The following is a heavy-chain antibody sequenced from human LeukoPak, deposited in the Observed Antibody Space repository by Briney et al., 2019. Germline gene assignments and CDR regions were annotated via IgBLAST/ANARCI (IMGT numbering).Heavy chain of an antibody. CDR1: GFTFSSYS. Sequence: PGGSLRLSCAASGFTFSSYSMNWVRQAPGKGLEWVSSISSSSSYIYYADSVKGRFTISRDNAKNSLYLQMNSLRAEDTAVYYCARDRGYCSSTSCYRGGYFDYWGQGTLVTVSS. CDR3: ARDRGYCSSTSCYRGGYFDY. J-gene: IGHJ4*02. D-gene: IGHD2-2*01. V-gene: IGHV3-21*01. CDR2: ISSSSSYI.